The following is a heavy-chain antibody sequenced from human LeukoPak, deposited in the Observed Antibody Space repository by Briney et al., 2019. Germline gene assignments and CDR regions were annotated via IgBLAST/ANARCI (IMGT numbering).Heavy chain of an antibody. CDR1: GFTFSSYG. Sequence: GGPLRLSCAASGFTFSSYGMHWVRQAPGKGLEWVAVISYDGSNKYYADSVKGRFTISRDNSKNTLYLQMNSLRAEDTAVYYCASGGSDSSGYYYDYWGQGTLVTVSS. CDR2: ISYDGSNK. CDR3: ASGGSDSSGYYYDY. J-gene: IGHJ4*02. D-gene: IGHD3-22*01. V-gene: IGHV3-30*03.